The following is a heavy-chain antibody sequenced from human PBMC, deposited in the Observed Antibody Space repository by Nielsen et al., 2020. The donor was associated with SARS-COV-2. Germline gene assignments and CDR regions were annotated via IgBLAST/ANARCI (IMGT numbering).Heavy chain of an antibody. Sequence: SGPTLVKPTQTLTLTCTFSGFSLSTSGVGVGWIRQSPGKGLEWVGESDHIGNSNFSPSLKSRASILFDTSKNHFSLRLTSVTAADTAVYFCARGVHGFGQPHSYFYMDVWGKGTTVTVSS. CDR3: ARGVHGFGQPHSYFYMDV. J-gene: IGHJ6*03. CDR2: SDHIGNS. CDR1: GFSLSTSGVG. V-gene: IGHV4-39*02. D-gene: IGHD5-24*01.